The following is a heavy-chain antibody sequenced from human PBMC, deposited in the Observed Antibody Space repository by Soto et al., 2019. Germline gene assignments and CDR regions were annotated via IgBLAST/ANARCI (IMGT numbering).Heavy chain of an antibody. CDR1: GGSISSGGYY. CDR2: IYYSGNT. J-gene: IGHJ6*02. CDR3: AREAAAGYYYYYGMDV. V-gene: IGHV4-31*03. D-gene: IGHD6-13*01. Sequence: QVQLQESGPGLVKPSQTLSLTCTVSGGSISSGGYYWSWIRQHPGKGLEWIGYIYYSGNTYYNPSLKSRFTISVDTSKNQFSLKLSSVTAADTAVYYCAREAAAGYYYYYGMDVWGQGTTVTVSS.